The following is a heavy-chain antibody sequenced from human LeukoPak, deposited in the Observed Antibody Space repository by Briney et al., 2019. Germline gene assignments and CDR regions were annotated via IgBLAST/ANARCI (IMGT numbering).Heavy chain of an antibody. J-gene: IGHJ4*02. Sequence: PSETLSLTCAVYGGSFSGYYWSWIRQPPGKGLEWIGEINHSGSTNYNPSLKSRVTISVDTSKNQFSLKLSSVTAADTAVYHCARGRGRIWRYWGQGTLVTVSS. CDR2: INHSGST. V-gene: IGHV4-34*01. CDR1: GGSFSGYY. D-gene: IGHD2-15*01. CDR3: ARGRGRIWRY.